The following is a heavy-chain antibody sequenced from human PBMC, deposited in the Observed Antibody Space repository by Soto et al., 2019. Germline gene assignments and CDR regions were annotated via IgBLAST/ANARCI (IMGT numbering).Heavy chain of an antibody. CDR1: GDSVSSNSAA. D-gene: IGHD3-10*01. CDR2: TYYRSKWYN. Sequence: SQTLSLTCAISGDSVSSNSAAWNWIRQSPSRDLEWLGRTYYRSKWYNDYAVSVRSRITINPDTSKNQFSLQLNSVTPEDTAVYYCARDRGFTMVRGVNWFDPWGQGTRVTVAS. J-gene: IGHJ5*02. CDR3: ARDRGFTMVRGVNWFDP. V-gene: IGHV6-1*01.